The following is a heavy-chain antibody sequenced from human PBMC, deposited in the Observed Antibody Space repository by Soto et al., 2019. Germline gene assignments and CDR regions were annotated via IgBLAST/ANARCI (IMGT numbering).Heavy chain of an antibody. CDR3: ASDYYGSGSPYYFDY. Sequence: PSETLSLTCTVSGGSISSSSYYWGWIRQPPGKGLEWIGSIYYSGSTYYNPSLRSRVTISVDTSKNQFSLKLSSVTAADTAVYYCASDYYGSGSPYYFDYWGQGTLVTVSS. D-gene: IGHD3-10*01. V-gene: IGHV4-39*01. CDR2: IYYSGST. CDR1: GGSISSSSYY. J-gene: IGHJ4*02.